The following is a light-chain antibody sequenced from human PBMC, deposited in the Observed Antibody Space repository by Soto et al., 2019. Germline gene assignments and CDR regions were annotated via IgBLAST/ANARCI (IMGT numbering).Light chain of an antibody. CDR1: KSVSSY. Sequence: GGSSKSVSSYLAWYQQKPGQAPRLIIYDASNRATGIPDRFSGSGSQTAFYHIVLRLQHSCSAAFHSQEYGSSATWTVGRGTKVDIK. V-gene: IGKV3-20*01. J-gene: IGKJ1*01. CDR2: DAS. CDR3: QEYGSSATWT.